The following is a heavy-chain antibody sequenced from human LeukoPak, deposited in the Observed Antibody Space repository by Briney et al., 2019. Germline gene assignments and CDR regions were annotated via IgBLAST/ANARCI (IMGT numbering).Heavy chain of an antibody. CDR3: AKWGDYDVLTGYYVSDY. V-gene: IGHV3-23*01. CDR2: ITGSGGNT. D-gene: IGHD3-9*01. Sequence: GGSLRLSCAPSGLTFSNYAMSWVRQAPGKGLEWVSAITGSGGNTYYADSVKGRFTISRDNSKNTVFLQMNSLRAEDTAVYYCAKWGDYDVLTGYYVSDYWGQGTLVTVSS. J-gene: IGHJ4*02. CDR1: GLTFSNYA.